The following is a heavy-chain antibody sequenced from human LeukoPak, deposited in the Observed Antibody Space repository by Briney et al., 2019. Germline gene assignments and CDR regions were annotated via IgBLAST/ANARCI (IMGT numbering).Heavy chain of an antibody. Sequence: SETLSLTCTVSSGSISNYHWNWIRQSPGKGLEWIGDISYSGDTNYNPSLKSRVTISVDTSTNQFSLKLRSVTAADTAVYYCARDHRIMVRGVIRYYHGMDVWGQGTTVTVSS. V-gene: IGHV4-59*12. CDR1: SGSISNYH. D-gene: IGHD3-10*01. J-gene: IGHJ6*02. CDR2: ISYSGDT. CDR3: ARDHRIMVRGVIRYYHGMDV.